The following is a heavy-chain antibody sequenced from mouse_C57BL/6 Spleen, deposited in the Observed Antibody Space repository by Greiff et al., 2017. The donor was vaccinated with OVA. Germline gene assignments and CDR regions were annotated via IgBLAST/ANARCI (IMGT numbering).Heavy chain of an antibody. V-gene: IGHV5-6*01. CDR2: ISSGGSYT. Sequence: EVQLVESGGDLVKPGGSLKLSCAASGFTFSSYGMSWVRQTPDKRLEWVATISSGGSYTYYPDSVKGRFTISRDNAKNTLYLQMSSLKSEDTAMYYCARHRGNYLYYFDYWGQGTTLTVSS. CDR3: ARHRGNYLYYFDY. D-gene: IGHD2-1*01. CDR1: GFTFSSYG. J-gene: IGHJ2*01.